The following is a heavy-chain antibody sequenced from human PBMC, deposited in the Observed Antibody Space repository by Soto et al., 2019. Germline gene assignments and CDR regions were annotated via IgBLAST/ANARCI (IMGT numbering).Heavy chain of an antibody. Sequence: ASVKVSCKASGYIFTGYYIHWVRQAPGQGREWMGEISPNTGGTKYAQKFQGRVTMTRDTSITTVYMELSNLSPDGTAVYYCGRGRSGELVVFYWGQGTPVTVSS. V-gene: IGHV1-2*02. CDR3: GRGRSGELVVFY. D-gene: IGHD1-7*01. J-gene: IGHJ4*02. CDR1: GYIFTGYY. CDR2: ISPNTGGT.